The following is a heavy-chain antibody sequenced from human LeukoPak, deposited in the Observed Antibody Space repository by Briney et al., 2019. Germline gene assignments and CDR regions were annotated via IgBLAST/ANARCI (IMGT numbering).Heavy chain of an antibody. CDR2: ISAYNGNT. J-gene: IGHJ3*02. CDR3: ARDSGVRDFWSGYYNRFAFDI. V-gene: IGHV1-18*01. D-gene: IGHD3-3*01. Sequence: GASVKVSCKASGYTFTSYGISWVRQAPGQGLEWMGWISAYNGNTNYAQKLQGRVTMTTDTSTSTAYMELRSLRSDDTAVYYCARDSGVRDFWSGYYNRFAFDIWGQGTMVTVSS. CDR1: GYTFTSYG.